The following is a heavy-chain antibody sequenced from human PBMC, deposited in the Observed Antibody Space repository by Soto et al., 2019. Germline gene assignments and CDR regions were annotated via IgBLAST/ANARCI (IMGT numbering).Heavy chain of an antibody. CDR2: ILSDEINK. Sequence: QVQLVESGGGVIQPGRSLRLSCAASGFTFSNYAMHWVRQAPGKGLEWVAAILSDEINKYSADSVKGRFTISRDNSKNTLYLQMNSPRPEDSTVYYCAIIATFGGGDAFDIWGQGTMVTVSS. CDR1: GFTFSNYA. D-gene: IGHD2-15*01. J-gene: IGHJ3*02. V-gene: IGHV3-30-3*01. CDR3: AIIATFGGGDAFDI.